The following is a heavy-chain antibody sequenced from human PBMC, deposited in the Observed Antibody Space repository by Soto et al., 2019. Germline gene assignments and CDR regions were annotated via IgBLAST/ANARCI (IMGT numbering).Heavy chain of an antibody. Sequence: ASVKVSCKASGYTFTSYAMHWVRQAPGQRLEWMGWINAGNGNTKYSQKFQGRVTITRDTSASTAYMELSSLRSEDTAVYYCARDGXRYFDWLLNYYYYGMDVWGQGTTVTVSS. CDR1: GYTFTSYA. D-gene: IGHD3-9*01. V-gene: IGHV1-3*01. J-gene: IGHJ6*02. CDR2: INAGNGNT. CDR3: ARDGXRYFDWLLNYYYYGMDV.